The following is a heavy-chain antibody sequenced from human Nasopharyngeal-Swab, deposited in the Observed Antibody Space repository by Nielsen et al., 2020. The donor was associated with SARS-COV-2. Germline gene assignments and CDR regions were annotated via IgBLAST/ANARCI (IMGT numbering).Heavy chain of an antibody. CDR2: ISYDGTNK. D-gene: IGHD3-10*01. CDR3: AKDVEVARFGELLLYYYYYGMDV. CDR1: GFIFGNYA. V-gene: IGHV3-30*18. Sequence: GESLKISCAASGFIFGNYAMHWVRQAPGKGLEWVAVISYDGTNKYYEDSVKGRFTISRDNSKKTLYMQMNSLRTDDTAVYYCAKDVEVARFGELLLYYYYYGMDVWGQGTTVTVFS. J-gene: IGHJ6*02.